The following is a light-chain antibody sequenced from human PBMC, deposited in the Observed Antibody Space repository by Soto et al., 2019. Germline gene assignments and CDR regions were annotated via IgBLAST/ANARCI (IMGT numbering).Light chain of an antibody. Sequence: EIVLTQSPATLSLSPGERATLCCRASQSVSSYLAWYQQKPGQAPRLLIYDASNRATGIPARFSGSGSGIDFTLTISSLEPEDFAVYYCQQRSNWPSLTFGGGTKVDIK. CDR2: DAS. V-gene: IGKV3-11*01. J-gene: IGKJ4*01. CDR1: QSVSSY. CDR3: QQRSNWPSLT.